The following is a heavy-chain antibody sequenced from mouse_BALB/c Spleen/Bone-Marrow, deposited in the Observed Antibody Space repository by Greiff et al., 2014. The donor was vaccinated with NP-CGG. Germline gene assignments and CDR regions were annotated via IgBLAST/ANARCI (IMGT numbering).Heavy chain of an antibody. CDR2: IYPGNVNT. Sequence: QVQLQQSGPELVEPGASVRISCKASGYTFTSYYIHWVKQRPGQGLEWIGWIYPGNVNTKYNEKFKGKATLTADKSSSTAYMQLSSLTSEDSAVYFCARDTMDYWGQGTSVTVSS. J-gene: IGHJ4*01. CDR1: GYTFTSYY. V-gene: IGHV1S56*01. CDR3: ARDTMDY.